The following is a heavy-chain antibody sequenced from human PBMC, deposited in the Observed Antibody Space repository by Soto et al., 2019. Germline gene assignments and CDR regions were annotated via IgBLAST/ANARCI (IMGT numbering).Heavy chain of an antibody. V-gene: IGHV4-34*01. CDR2: FNHSGST. CDR1: GGSFGGSS. CDR3: ARGLNAFDI. Sequence: QVQLQRWGAGLLKPSETLSLTCAVYGGSFGGSSWTGFRRPPGKGLEWIGEFNHSGSTNYTPSLKSRVTISVDTSKNQFSLKLSSVTAADTAVYYCARGLNAFDIWGQGTMVTVSS. J-gene: IGHJ3*02.